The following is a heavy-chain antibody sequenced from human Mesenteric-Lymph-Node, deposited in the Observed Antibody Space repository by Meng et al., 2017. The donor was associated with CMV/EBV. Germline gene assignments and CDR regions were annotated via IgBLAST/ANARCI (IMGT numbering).Heavy chain of an antibody. V-gene: IGHV1-2*06. Sequence: SCKASGNIFTGYYIHWVRQARGQGLEWVGRINPNSGGKDYEQNFQGRVTMTRDTSITTAYMELSSLRSDDTAVYYCATEASAGGIDYWGQGTLVTVSS. CDR2: INPNSGGK. CDR1: GNIFTGYY. D-gene: IGHD6-13*01. J-gene: IGHJ4*02. CDR3: ATEASAGGIDY.